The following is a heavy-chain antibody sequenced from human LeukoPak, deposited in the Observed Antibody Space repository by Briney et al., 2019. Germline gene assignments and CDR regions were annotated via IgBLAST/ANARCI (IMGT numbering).Heavy chain of an antibody. D-gene: IGHD6-19*01. CDR2: IYDSGST. CDR1: GGSIRSSYYY. J-gene: IGHJ4*02. Sequence: SETLSLTCTVSGGSIRSSYYYWGWIRQPPGKGLEWIGSIYDSGSTYYNPSLKSRVTISVDTSKNQFSLKLNSVTAADTAVYYCARDFASGWIFDYWGQGTLVTVSS. V-gene: IGHV4-39*02. CDR3: ARDFASGWIFDY.